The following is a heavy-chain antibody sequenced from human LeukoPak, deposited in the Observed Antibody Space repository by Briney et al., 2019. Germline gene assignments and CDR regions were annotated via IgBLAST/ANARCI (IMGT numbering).Heavy chain of an antibody. CDR1: GGSISSGGYY. D-gene: IGHD3-3*01. CDR3: AREGIGRHYDFWSGSHGAFDI. V-gene: IGHV4-31*03. CDR2: IYYSGST. J-gene: IGHJ3*02. Sequence: KPSETLSLTCTVSGGSISSGGYYWSWIRQHPGNGLEWIGYIYYSGSTYYNPSLKSRVTISVDTSKNEFSLKLSSVTAADTAVYYCAREGIGRHYDFWSGSHGAFDIWGQGTMITVSS.